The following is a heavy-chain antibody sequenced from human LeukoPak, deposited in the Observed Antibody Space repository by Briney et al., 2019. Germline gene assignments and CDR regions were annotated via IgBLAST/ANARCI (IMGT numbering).Heavy chain of an antibody. CDR1: GFNLNSFY. Sequence: GGSLRLSCVVSGFNLNSFYMDWVRQAPGKGLVWVSGIRKDGTSTGYADSVQGRFSISRETDKNTVYLQMNSQRPDDTGVYFCARGNWGPEFWGQGTLVTVSS. CDR3: ARGNWGPEF. J-gene: IGHJ4*02. CDR2: IRKDGTST. V-gene: IGHV3-74*01. D-gene: IGHD3-16*01.